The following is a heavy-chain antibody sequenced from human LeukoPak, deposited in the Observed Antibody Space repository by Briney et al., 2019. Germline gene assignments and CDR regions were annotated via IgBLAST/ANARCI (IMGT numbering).Heavy chain of an antibody. Sequence: GGSLRLSCAASGFTFSDYYMSWIRQAPGKGLEWVSYISSSGSTIYYADSVKGRFTISRDNAKNSLYLQMNSLRAEDTAVYYCARDDPSGYSYGDLDYWGQGTLVTVSS. CDR2: ISSSGSTI. D-gene: IGHD5-18*01. CDR3: ARDDPSGYSYGDLDY. V-gene: IGHV3-11*04. CDR1: GFTFSDYY. J-gene: IGHJ4*02.